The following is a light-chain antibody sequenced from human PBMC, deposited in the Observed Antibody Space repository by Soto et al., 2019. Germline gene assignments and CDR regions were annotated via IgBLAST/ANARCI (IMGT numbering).Light chain of an antibody. CDR2: LTS. J-gene: IGKJ1*01. CDR1: QAVNTR. V-gene: IGKV3-11*01. Sequence: IGFTQFSANPSSFPGDRVTPPCRASQAVNTRLAWYQHKPGQAPRLLIYLTSNRAAGIPARFSGSGSETDFTLTISDVEPEDFAVYYCHQRQSWPRTFGQGTKVDIK. CDR3: HQRQSWPRT.